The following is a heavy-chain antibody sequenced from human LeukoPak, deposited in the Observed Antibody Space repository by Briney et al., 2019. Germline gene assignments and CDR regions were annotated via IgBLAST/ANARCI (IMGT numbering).Heavy chain of an antibody. D-gene: IGHD1-14*01. CDR3: ATDFGSRGAAITDPSPNDAFDI. V-gene: IGHV3-23*01. CDR1: GFTFSSYG. Sequence: GGSLRLSCAASGFTFSSYGMSWVRQAPGKGLEWVSAISGSGGFAYYADSVKGRFTISRDNAKNSLYLQMNSLRAEDTPVYYCATDFGSRGAAITDPSPNDAFDIWGQGTMVTVSS. J-gene: IGHJ3*02. CDR2: ISGSGGFA.